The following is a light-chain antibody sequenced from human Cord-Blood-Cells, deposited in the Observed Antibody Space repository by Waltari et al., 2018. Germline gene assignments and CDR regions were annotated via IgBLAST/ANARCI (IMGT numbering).Light chain of an antibody. CDR1: SGHRNYK. J-gene: IGLJ3*02. Sequence: QPVLTQPPSASASLRASVPLTCTPTSGHRNYKVAWYQQRPATGPRFVMRVGTGGIVGSKGDGIPDRFSVLGSGLNRYLTIKNIQEEDESDYHCGADHGSGSNFVWVFGGGTKLTVL. CDR2: VGTGGIVG. V-gene: IGLV9-49*01. CDR3: GADHGSGSNFVWV.